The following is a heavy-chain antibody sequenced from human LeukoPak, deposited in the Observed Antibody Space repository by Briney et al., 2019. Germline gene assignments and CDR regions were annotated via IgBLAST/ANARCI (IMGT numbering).Heavy chain of an antibody. CDR1: GYTFTGYY. D-gene: IGHD1-1*01. V-gene: IGHV1-2*02. Sequence: GASVKVSCKASGYTFTGYYMHWVRQAPGQGLEWMGWINPNSGGTNYAQKFQGRVTMTRDTSISTAYMELRSLRSDDTAVYYCARGPGGTGYFDYWGQGTLVTVSS. CDR2: INPNSGGT. CDR3: ARGPGGTGYFDY. J-gene: IGHJ4*02.